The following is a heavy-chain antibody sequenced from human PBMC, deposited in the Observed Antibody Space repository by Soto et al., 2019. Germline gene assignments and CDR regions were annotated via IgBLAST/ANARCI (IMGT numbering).Heavy chain of an antibody. D-gene: IGHD2-8*01. V-gene: IGHV1-3*01. Sequence: ASVKVSCKASGYTFTSYAMHWVRQAPGQRLEWMGWINAGNGNTKYSQKFQGRVTITRDTSASTAYMELSSLRSEDTAVYYCARGRTRYCTNGVCYPLDYWGQGTLVTVSS. J-gene: IGHJ4*02. CDR1: GYTFTSYA. CDR2: INAGNGNT. CDR3: ARGRTRYCTNGVCYPLDY.